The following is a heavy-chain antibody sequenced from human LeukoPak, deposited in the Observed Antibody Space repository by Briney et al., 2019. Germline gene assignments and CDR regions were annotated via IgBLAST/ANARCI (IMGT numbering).Heavy chain of an antibody. CDR3: ARGAEYYAIWRGYAGYSDY. Sequence: SETLSLTCAVYGGSFSGYYWSWIRQPPGKGLEWIGEINHSGSTYYNPSLRSRVTISLDRSKKKFSLKLTSVTAADTAVYFCARGAEYYAIWRGYAGYSDYWGQGISVTVSS. J-gene: IGHJ4*02. CDR2: INHSGST. CDR1: GGSFSGYY. D-gene: IGHD3-3*01. V-gene: IGHV4-34*01.